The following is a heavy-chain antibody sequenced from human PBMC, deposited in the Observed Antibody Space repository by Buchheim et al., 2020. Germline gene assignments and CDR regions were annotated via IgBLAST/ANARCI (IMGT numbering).Heavy chain of an antibody. CDR2: IYYSGST. V-gene: IGHV4-39*07. D-gene: IGHD3-10*01. J-gene: IGHJ6*02. CDR1: GGSISSSSYY. Sequence: QLQLQESGPGLVKPSETLSLTCTVSGGSISSSSYYWGWIRQPPGKGLEWIGSIYYSGSTYYNPSLKSRVTITVDKSKNQFSLKLSSVTAADTAVYYCARDGDYYGSGRPSYYYYGMDVWGQGTT. CDR3: ARDGDYYGSGRPSYYYYGMDV.